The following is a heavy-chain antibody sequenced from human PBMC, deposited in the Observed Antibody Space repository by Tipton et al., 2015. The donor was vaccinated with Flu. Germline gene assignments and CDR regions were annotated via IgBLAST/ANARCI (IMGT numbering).Heavy chain of an antibody. CDR2: IYYSGST. Sequence: TLSLTCTVSGGSISSSSYYWGWIRQPPGKGLEWIGSIYYSGSTYYNPSLKSRVTISVDTSKNQFSLKLSSVTAADTAVYYCARVGARRYYYYMDVWGKGTTVTVSS. J-gene: IGHJ6*03. D-gene: IGHD1-26*01. V-gene: IGHV4-39*01. CDR1: GGSISSSSYY. CDR3: ARVGARRYYYYMDV.